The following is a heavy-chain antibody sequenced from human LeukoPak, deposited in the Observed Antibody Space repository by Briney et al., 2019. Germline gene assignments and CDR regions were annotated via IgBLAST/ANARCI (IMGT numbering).Heavy chain of an antibody. Sequence: SVKVSCKASGYTFTSYGISWVRQAPGQGLEWMGGIIPIFGTANYAQKFQGRVTITTDESTSTAYMELSSLRSEDTAVYYCARDGRSGSYGVNWFDPWGQGTLVTVSS. CDR2: IIPIFGTA. CDR3: ARDGRSGSYGVNWFDP. D-gene: IGHD1-26*01. V-gene: IGHV1-69*05. CDR1: GYTFTSYG. J-gene: IGHJ5*02.